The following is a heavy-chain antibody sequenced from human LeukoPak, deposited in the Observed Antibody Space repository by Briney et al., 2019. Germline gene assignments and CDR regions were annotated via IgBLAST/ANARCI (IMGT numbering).Heavy chain of an antibody. V-gene: IGHV3-48*03. CDR3: ARDQEWELLDY. CDR1: GFTFSSYE. D-gene: IGHD1-26*01. J-gene: IGHJ4*02. CDR2: ISSSGNTI. Sequence: GGSLRLSCAASGFTFSSYEMNWVRQAPGKGLEWISYISSSGNTIYYADSVKGRFTIFRDNAKNSLYLQMNSLRAEDTAVYYCARDQEWELLDYWGQGSLVTVSS.